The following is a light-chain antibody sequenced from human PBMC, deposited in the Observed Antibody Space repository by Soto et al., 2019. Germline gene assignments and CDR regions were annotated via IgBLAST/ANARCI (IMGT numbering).Light chain of an antibody. CDR3: SSYTSTSAPYV. V-gene: IGLV2-14*03. J-gene: IGLJ1*01. CDR1: SSDIGGYDY. Sequence: SALTQPASGSGVPGQSITISCTGTSSDIGGYDYVSWYQQHPGKAPKLIIYDVSGRPSGVSNRFSGSKSANTASLTISGIQAEDEADYHCSSYTSTSAPYVFGTGTKVTVL. CDR2: DVS.